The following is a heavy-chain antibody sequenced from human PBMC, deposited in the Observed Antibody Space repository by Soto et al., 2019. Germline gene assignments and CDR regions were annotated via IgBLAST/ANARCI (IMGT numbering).Heavy chain of an antibody. J-gene: IGHJ4*02. CDR1: GGSISSYY. V-gene: IGHV4-59*01. D-gene: IGHD5-18*01. CDR2: IYYSGST. CDR3: ARGRLPTSGYSYGTYYFDY. Sequence: SETLSLTCTVSGGSISSYYWSWIRQPPGKGLEWIGYIYYSGSTNYNPSLKSRVTISVDTSKNQFSLKLSSVTAADTAVYYCARGRLPTSGYSYGTYYFDYWGQGTLVTVSS.